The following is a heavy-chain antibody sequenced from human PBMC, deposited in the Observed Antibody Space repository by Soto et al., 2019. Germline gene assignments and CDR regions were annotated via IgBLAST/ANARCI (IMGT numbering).Heavy chain of an antibody. J-gene: IGHJ6*02. CDR3: ARDRLAVAGTDTDHYYFYGMDV. Sequence: QVQLVQSGAEVKKPGSSVKVSCKASGGTFSSYAISWVRQAPGKGLEWMGGIIPIFGTANYAQKFQGRVTITADKSTSTAYLELSSLRFEDTAVYYCARDRLAVAGTDTDHYYFYGMDVWGQGTTVTVSS. V-gene: IGHV1-69*06. CDR1: GGTFSSYA. D-gene: IGHD6-19*01. CDR2: IIPIFGTA.